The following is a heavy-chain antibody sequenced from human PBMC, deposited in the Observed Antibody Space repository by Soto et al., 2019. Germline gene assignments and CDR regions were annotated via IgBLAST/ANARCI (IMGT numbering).Heavy chain of an antibody. CDR2: IYYSGST. Sequence: XETLSLTCTVSGGSISSYYWSWIRQPPGKGLEWIGYIYYSGSTNYNPSLKSRVTISVDTSKNQFSLKLSSVTAADTAVYYCARGKYVDVWGQGTTVTVSS. J-gene: IGHJ6*02. CDR3: ARGKYVDV. D-gene: IGHD2-8*01. CDR1: GGSISSYY. V-gene: IGHV4-59*01.